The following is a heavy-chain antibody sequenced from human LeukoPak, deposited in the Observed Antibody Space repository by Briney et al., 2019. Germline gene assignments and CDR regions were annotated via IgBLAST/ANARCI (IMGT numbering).Heavy chain of an antibody. CDR1: GFTFSSYW. CDR3: ARDAVAGTDSGWYFDL. CDR2: IKQDGSEK. J-gene: IGHJ2*01. V-gene: IGHV3-7*01. D-gene: IGHD6-19*01. Sequence: PGGSLRLSCAASGFTFSSYWMSWVRQAPGKGLEWVANIKQDGSEKYYVDSVKGRFTISRDNAKISLYLQMNSLRAEDTAVYYCARDAVAGTDSGWYFDLWGRGTLVTVSS.